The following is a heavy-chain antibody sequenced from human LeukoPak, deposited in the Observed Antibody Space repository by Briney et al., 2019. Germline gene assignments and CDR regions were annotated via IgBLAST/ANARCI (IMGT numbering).Heavy chain of an antibody. V-gene: IGHV4-34*01. J-gene: IGHJ4*02. CDR1: GGSFSGYY. CDR2: INHSGST. D-gene: IGHD5-18*01. Sequence: SETLSLTCAVYGGSFSGYYWSWIRQPPGKGLEWIGEINHSGSTNYNPSLKSRVTISVDTSKNQFSLKLSSVTAADTAVYYCARVAKDYGILTGRNVDTAMVTYYFDYWGQGTLVTVSS. CDR3: ARVAKDYGILTGRNVDTAMVTYYFDY.